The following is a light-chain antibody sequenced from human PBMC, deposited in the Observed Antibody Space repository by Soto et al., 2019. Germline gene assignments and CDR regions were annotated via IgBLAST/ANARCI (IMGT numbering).Light chain of an antibody. CDR3: QQYGSLIT. V-gene: IGKV3-20*01. J-gene: IGKJ5*01. Sequence: EIVLTQSLGTLSLSPGERATLSCRASQSLSSSYLAWHQQKPGQAPRLVIYGAFSRATGIPDRFSGSGSGTDFTLTISRLEPEDFAVYYCQQYGSLITFGQGTRLEIK. CDR2: GAF. CDR1: QSLSSSY.